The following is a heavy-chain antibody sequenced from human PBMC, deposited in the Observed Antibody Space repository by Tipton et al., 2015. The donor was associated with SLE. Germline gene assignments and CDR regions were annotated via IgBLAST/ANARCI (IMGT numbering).Heavy chain of an antibody. CDR1: GFTVSSNY. CDR2: IYSGGRT. V-gene: IGHV3-53*04. J-gene: IGHJ6*02. Sequence: SLRLSCAASGFTVSSNYMSWVRQAPGKGLEWVSVIYSGGRTYYADSVKGRFTISRHNSKNTLYLQMNSLRPEDTAVYYCARDNSYYYYGLDVWGRGTTVTVSS. CDR3: ARDNSYYYYGLDV. D-gene: IGHD4-11*01.